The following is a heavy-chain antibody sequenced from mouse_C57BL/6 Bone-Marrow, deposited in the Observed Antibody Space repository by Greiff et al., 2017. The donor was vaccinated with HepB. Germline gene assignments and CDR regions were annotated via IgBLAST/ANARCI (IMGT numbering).Heavy chain of an antibody. J-gene: IGHJ4*01. CDR2: ISSGSSTI. V-gene: IGHV5-17*01. Sequence: DVHLVESGGGLVKPGGSLKLSCAASGFTFSDYGMHWVRQAPEKGLEWVAYISSGSSTIYYADTVKGRFTISRDNAKNTLFLQMTSLRSEDTAMYYCATYYYAMDYWGQGTSVTVSS. CDR3: ATYYYAMDY. CDR1: GFTFSDYG.